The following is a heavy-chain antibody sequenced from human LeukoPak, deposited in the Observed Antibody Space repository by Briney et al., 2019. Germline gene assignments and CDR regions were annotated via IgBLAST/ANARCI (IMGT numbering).Heavy chain of an antibody. Sequence: GGSLRLSCAASGFTFSSYGMNWVRQAPGKGLEWVSYISSSGSTIYYADSVKGRFTISRDNAKNSLYLQMNSLRAEDTAVYYCARGDYGDYVLLDYWGQGTLVTVSS. J-gene: IGHJ4*02. CDR3: ARGDYGDYVLLDY. CDR2: ISSSGSTI. CDR1: GFTFSSYG. D-gene: IGHD4-17*01. V-gene: IGHV3-48*04.